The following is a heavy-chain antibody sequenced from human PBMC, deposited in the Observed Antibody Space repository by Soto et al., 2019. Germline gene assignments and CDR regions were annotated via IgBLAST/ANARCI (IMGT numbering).Heavy chain of an antibody. Sequence: SETLSLTCTVSGGSISSSSYYWGWIRQPPGKGLEWIGSIYYSGSTYYNPSLKSRVTISVDTSKNQFSLKLSSVTAADTAVYYCARHLSRGPRGYYYAVRDYYYMDVWGKGTTVTVSS. CDR3: ARHLSRGPRGYYYAVRDYYYMDV. CDR1: GGSISSSSYY. V-gene: IGHV4-39*01. CDR2: IYYSGST. D-gene: IGHD3-10*01. J-gene: IGHJ6*03.